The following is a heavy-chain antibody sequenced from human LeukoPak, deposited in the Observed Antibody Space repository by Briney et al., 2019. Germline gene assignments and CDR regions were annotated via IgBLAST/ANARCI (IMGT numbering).Heavy chain of an antibody. Sequence: GGSLRLSCAASGFSFSSYGLPWVRQAPGKGLEWVAVISRDGQFKYYADSVRGRFTVSRDNSNNTLYLQMTGLRPEDTAVYYCAKGPIPIHYYYGMDVWGQGTTVAVSS. CDR1: GFSFSSYG. J-gene: IGHJ6*02. CDR2: ISRDGQFK. CDR3: AKGPIPIHYYYGMDV. V-gene: IGHV3-30*18.